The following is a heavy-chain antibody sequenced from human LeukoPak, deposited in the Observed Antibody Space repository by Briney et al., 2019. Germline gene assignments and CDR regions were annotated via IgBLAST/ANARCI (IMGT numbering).Heavy chain of an antibody. Sequence: ASVKVSCKASGYTFTGYYIHWVRQAPGQGLEWMGWINPNSGGTNYAQKFQGRVTMTRDTSISTAYMELSRLRSDDTAVYYCARGGGYSYGYDLLEIDYWGQGTLVTVSS. D-gene: IGHD5-18*01. J-gene: IGHJ4*02. V-gene: IGHV1-2*02. CDR3: ARGGGYSYGYDLLEIDY. CDR1: GYTFTGYY. CDR2: INPNSGGT.